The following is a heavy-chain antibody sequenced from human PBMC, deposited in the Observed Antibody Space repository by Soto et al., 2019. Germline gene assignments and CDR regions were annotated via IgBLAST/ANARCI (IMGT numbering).Heavy chain of an antibody. CDR2: IYPDNSNT. J-gene: IGHJ5*02. V-gene: IGHV5-51*01. D-gene: IGHD1-1*01. Sequence: GESLKISCKASGYSFPGYWIRWVRQMPGKGLEWMGIIYPDNSNTRYNPSFQGQVTISADKSISTAYLQWSSLKASDTAIYYCARQAAAVATVPLLYFDPWGQGTLVTVSS. CDR1: GYSFPGYW. CDR3: ARQAAAVATVPLLYFDP.